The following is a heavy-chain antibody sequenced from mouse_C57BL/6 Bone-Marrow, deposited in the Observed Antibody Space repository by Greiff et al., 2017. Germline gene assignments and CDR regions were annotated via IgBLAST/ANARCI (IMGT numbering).Heavy chain of an antibody. D-gene: IGHD1-1*01. CDR3: TTQYGSSYYFDY. Sequence: VQLQQSGAELVRPGASVKLSCTASGFNIKDDYMHWVKQRPEQGLEWIGWIDPENGDTEYASKFQGKATITADTSSNTAYLQLSSLTSEDTAVYYCTTQYGSSYYFDYWGQGTTLTVSS. CDR2: IDPENGDT. J-gene: IGHJ2*01. V-gene: IGHV14-4*01. CDR1: GFNIKDDY.